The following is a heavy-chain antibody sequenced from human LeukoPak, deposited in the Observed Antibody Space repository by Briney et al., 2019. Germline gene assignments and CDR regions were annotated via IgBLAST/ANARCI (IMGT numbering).Heavy chain of an antibody. Sequence: PSETLSLTCTVSGGSISSSSYYWGWIRQPPGKGLEWIGSIHYSGSTYYNPSLKSRVTISVDTSKNQFSLKLSSVTAADTAVYYCARDWIAVAGSWFDPWGQGTLVTVSS. CDR3: ARDWIAVAGSWFDP. J-gene: IGHJ5*02. D-gene: IGHD6-19*01. CDR2: IHYSGST. V-gene: IGHV4-39*07. CDR1: GGSISSSSYY.